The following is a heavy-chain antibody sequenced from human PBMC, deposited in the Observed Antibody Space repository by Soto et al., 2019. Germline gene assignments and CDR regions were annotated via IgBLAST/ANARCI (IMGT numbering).Heavy chain of an antibody. Sequence: QVQLQESGPGLVKPSETLSLTCSVSGGSIRSYYWSWIRQPPGKGLEWIGNIYYSGHTNYSPSLKSQVTRAADTSKSQLSLTLSSVTAADTAVYYCARDYYYDSRGHPGAYYYGMDVWGQGTTVTVSS. V-gene: IGHV4-59*01. CDR3: ARDYYYDSRGHPGAYYYGMDV. CDR2: IYYSGHT. J-gene: IGHJ6*02. D-gene: IGHD3-22*01. CDR1: GGSIRSYY.